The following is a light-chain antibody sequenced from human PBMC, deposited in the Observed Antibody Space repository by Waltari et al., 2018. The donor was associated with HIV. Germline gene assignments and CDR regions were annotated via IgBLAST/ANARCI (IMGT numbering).Light chain of an antibody. CDR3: QQSFSNPRT. J-gene: IGKJ1*01. CDR2: LGS. Sequence: DIVMTQSPLSLPVTPGEPASISCRSSQSLLHSNGYNYLDWYLQRPGQPPQLLIYLGSTRAPGVPDRFGGSGSGTDFTLTISSLQPEDFATYYCQQSFSNPRTFGQGTRVEMK. V-gene: IGKV2-28*01. CDR1: QSLLHSNGYNY.